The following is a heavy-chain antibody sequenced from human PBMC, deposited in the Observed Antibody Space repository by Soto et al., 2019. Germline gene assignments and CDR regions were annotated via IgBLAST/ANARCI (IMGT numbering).Heavy chain of an antibody. CDR2: INPNSGGT. V-gene: IGHV1-2*02. CDR3: ARDFSPRYCSSTSCSITIVY. D-gene: IGHD2-2*01. Sequence: GASVKVSCKASGYTFTGYYMHWVRQAPGQGLEWMGWINPNSGGTNYAQKFQGRVTMTRDTSISTAYMELSRLRSDDTAVYYCARDFSPRYCSSTSCSITIVYWGQGTLVTVSS. CDR1: GYTFTGYY. J-gene: IGHJ4*02.